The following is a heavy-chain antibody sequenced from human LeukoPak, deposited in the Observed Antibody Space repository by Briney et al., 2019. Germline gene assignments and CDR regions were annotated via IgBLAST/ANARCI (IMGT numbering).Heavy chain of an antibody. CDR1: GGSISTSYF. CDR3: ARHSDGYPNYYYYYYVDV. D-gene: IGHD5-18*01. CDR2: IYYSGTT. Sequence: PSETLSLTCTVSGGSISTSYFWGWIRQPPGKGLEWIGSIYYSGTTYYNPSLKSRVTISVGTSKNQFSLKLSSVTAADTAVYYCARHSDGYPNYYYYYYVDVWGKGTTVTVS. V-gene: IGHV4-39*01. J-gene: IGHJ6*03.